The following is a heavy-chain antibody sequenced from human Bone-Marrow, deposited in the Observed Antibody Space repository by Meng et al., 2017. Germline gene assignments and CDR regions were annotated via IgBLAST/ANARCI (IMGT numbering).Heavy chain of an antibody. Sequence: QVHLQQSGPGLVKPSQPLSLICSISGDSVSSNSAAWNWIRQSPSRGVEWLGKTNYRSKWSNDYAVSVRSRITINPDTSKNQFSLQLNSVTPEDTAVYYCVRSHSGFLDYWGQGTLVTVSS. CDR2: TNYRSKWSN. V-gene: IGHV6-1*01. J-gene: IGHJ4*02. CDR3: VRSHSGFLDY. D-gene: IGHD3-10*01. CDR1: GDSVSSNSAA.